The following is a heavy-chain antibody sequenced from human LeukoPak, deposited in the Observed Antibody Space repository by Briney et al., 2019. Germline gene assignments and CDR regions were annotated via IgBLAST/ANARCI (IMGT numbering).Heavy chain of an antibody. CDR1: GFTFSSYW. CDR2: VKYDGSRI. J-gene: IGHJ4*02. V-gene: IGHV3-7*01. Sequence: GGSLRLSCAASGFTFSSYWMNRVRQAPGKGLEWVASVKYDGSRIYYVDSVKGRFTISRDNAKNSLYLQMNSLRAEDTAVYYCARDHAVDGLVFDLWGQGTLVTVSS. D-gene: IGHD5-24*01. CDR3: ARDHAVDGLVFDL.